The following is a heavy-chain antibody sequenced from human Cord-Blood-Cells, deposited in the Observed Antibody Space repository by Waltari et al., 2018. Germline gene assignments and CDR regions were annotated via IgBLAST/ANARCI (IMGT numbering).Heavy chain of an antibody. CDR3: TSLHYYDSSGYYY. Sequence: EVQLVESGGGLVQPGGSLKLPCAASGVTFSGSAMHWVRQPSGKGLEWVGRIRSKANSYATAYAASVKGRFTISRDDSKNTAYLQMNSLKTEDTAVYYCTSLHYYDSSGYYYWGQGTLVTVSS. D-gene: IGHD3-22*01. CDR1: GVTFSGSA. CDR2: IRSKANSYAT. J-gene: IGHJ4*02. V-gene: IGHV3-73*02.